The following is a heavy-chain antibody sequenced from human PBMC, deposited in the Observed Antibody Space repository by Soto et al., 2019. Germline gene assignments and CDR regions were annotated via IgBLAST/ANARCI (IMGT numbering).Heavy chain of an antibody. Sequence: QVQLQESGPGLVKPSQTLSLTCTVSGGSISSGGYYWSWIRQHPGKGLEWIGYIYYSGSTYYNPCLKSRVTRSVDTSKNQFPLKLSSVTAADTAVYYCARVTDYYDSSGYSLRYWYFDLWGRGTLVTVSS. CDR1: GGSISSGGYY. D-gene: IGHD3-22*01. CDR2: IYYSGST. CDR3: ARVTDYYDSSGYSLRYWYFDL. J-gene: IGHJ2*01. V-gene: IGHV4-31*03.